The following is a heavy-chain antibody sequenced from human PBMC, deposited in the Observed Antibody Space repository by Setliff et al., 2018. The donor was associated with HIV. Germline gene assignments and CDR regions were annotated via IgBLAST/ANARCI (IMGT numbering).Heavy chain of an antibody. Sequence: KPSETLSLTCTVSGGSISSSTCYWGWIRQPPGKGLEWIGSIYYSGSTYYNPSLKSRVTISVDTSKNQFSLKLSSVTAADTAVYYCARHLAMGGIQLWFVDDYFDYWGQGTLVTVSS. V-gene: IGHV4-39*01. D-gene: IGHD5-18*01. CDR1: GGSISSSTCY. J-gene: IGHJ4*02. CDR2: IYYSGST. CDR3: ARHLAMGGIQLWFVDDYFDY.